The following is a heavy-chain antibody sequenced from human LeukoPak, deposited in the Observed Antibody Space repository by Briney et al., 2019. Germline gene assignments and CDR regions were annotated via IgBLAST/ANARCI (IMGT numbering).Heavy chain of an antibody. CDR1: GYTFTSYY. CDR3: ARDSSSGWYSSSYYSYGMDV. D-gene: IGHD6-19*01. V-gene: IGHV1-46*01. J-gene: IGHJ6*02. CDR2: INPSGGST. Sequence: ASVKVSCKASGYTFTSYYMHWVRQAPGQGLERMGIINPSGGSTSYAQKFQGRVTMTRDTSTSTVYMELSSLRSEDTAVYYCARDSSSGWYSSSYYSYGMDVWGQGTTVTVSS.